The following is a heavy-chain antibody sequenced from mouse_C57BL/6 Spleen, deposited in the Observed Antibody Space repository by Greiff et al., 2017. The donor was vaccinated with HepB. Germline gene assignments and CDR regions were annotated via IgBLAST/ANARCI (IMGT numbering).Heavy chain of an antibody. D-gene: IGHD1-3*01. CDR3: ARYLYNNYAMDY. J-gene: IGHJ4*01. CDR1: GFTFTDYY. CDR2: IRNKANGYTT. V-gene: IGHV7-3*01. Sequence: EVQLQESGGGLVQPGGSLSLSCAASGFTFTDYYMSWVRQPPGKALEWLGFIRNKANGYTTEYSASVKGRFTISRDNSQSILYLQMNALRAEDSATYYCARYLYNNYAMDYWGQGTSVTVSS.